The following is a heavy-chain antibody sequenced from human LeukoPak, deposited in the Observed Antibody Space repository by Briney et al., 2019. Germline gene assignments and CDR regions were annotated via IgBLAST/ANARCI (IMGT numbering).Heavy chain of an antibody. V-gene: IGHV1-18*01. Sequence: GASVKVSCKASGYTFTSYGISWVRQAPGQGLEWMGWISAYNGNTNYAQEKLQGRVTMTTDTSTSTAYMELRSLRSGDTAVYYCAGDLKRGYSSGRYSWGTGSSNDYWGQGTLVTVSS. J-gene: IGHJ4*02. CDR3: AGDLKRGYSSGRYSWGTGSSNDY. CDR2: ISAYNGNT. D-gene: IGHD6-19*01. CDR1: GYTFTSYG.